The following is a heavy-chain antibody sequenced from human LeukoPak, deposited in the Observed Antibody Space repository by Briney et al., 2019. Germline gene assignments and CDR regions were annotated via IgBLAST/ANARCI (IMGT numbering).Heavy chain of an antibody. J-gene: IGHJ6*04. V-gene: IGHV1-18*04. CDR1: GYTFTGYY. Sequence: ASVKVSCKASGYTFTGYYMHWVRQAPGQGLEWMGWINPNSGNTNYAQKLQGRVTMTTDTSTSTAYMELRSLRSDDTAVYYCARDDRNLYCSSTSCSYSPGVDVWGKGTTVTVSS. CDR3: ARDDRNLYCSSTSCSYSPGVDV. CDR2: INPNSGNT. D-gene: IGHD2-2*01.